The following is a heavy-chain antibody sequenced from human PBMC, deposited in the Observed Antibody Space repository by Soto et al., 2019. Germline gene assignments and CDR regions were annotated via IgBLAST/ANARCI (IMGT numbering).Heavy chain of an antibody. Sequence: QVQLLQSGAELKKPGASVKVSCKASGYTFTSYDINWVRQATGQGLEWMGWLNPNSGNTGDAQKFQGRVTMTRNTSISTAYMELSSLRSEDTDVYYCARTLYGDKVEYWGQGTLVTVSS. CDR1: GYTFTSYD. J-gene: IGHJ4*02. CDR3: ARTLYGDKVEY. D-gene: IGHD4-17*01. CDR2: LNPNSGNT. V-gene: IGHV1-8*01.